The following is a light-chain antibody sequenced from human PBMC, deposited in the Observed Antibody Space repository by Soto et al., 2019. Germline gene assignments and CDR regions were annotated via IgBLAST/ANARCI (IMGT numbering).Light chain of an antibody. CDR1: QSVITN. CDR2: GAS. J-gene: IGKJ1*01. CDR3: QQYGSSPRT. Sequence: EIVMTQSPATLSVSPGERATLSCRASQSVITNLAWYQQKPGQAPRLLIYGASSRAIGIPDRFSGSGSGTDFTLTISRLDPEDFAVYFCQQYGSSPRTFGQGTKVDIK. V-gene: IGKV3-20*01.